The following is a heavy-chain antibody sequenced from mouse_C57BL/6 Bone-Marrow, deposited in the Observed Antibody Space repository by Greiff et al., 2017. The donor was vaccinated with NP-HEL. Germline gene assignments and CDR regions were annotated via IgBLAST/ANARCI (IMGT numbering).Heavy chain of an antibody. Sequence: QVQLQQPGAELVKPGASVKVSCKASGYTFTSYWMHWVKQRPGQGLEWIGRIHHSDSDTYYNQKFKGKATLTVDKSSSTAYMQHSSLTSEDSAVYYCAIFVVGRGYYFDYWGQGTTLTVSS. CDR2: IHHSDSDT. J-gene: IGHJ2*01. V-gene: IGHV1-74*01. CDR1: GYTFTSYW. D-gene: IGHD1-1*01. CDR3: AIFVVGRGYYFDY.